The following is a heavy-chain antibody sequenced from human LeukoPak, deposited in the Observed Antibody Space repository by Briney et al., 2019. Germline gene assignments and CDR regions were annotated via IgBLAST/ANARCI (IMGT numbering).Heavy chain of an antibody. CDR2: IHDSGST. CDR3: ARVVAAAGNNWIDP. D-gene: IGHD6-13*01. CDR1: GDSISSGGYS. V-gene: IGHV4-30-4*07. J-gene: IGHJ5*02. Sequence: SETLSLTCAVSGDSISSGGYSWSWIRQTPGKGLEWIAYIHDSGSTYNNPSLKTRLSISIDTSKNQFSLKQHSVTAADTAVYYCARVVAAAGNNWIDPWGQGTLVTVSS.